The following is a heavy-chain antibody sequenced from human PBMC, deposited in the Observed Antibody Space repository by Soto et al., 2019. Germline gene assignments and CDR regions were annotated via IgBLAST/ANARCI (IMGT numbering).Heavy chain of an antibody. D-gene: IGHD4-17*01. J-gene: IGHJ5*02. CDR2: ISYDGSNK. Sequence: QVQLVESGGGVVQPGRSLRLSCAASGFTFSSYGMHWVRQAPGKGLEWVAVISYDGSNKYYADSVKGRFTISRDNSKNTLYLQMNSLRAEDTAVYYCAKALTTADPGSWFDPWGQGTLVTVSS. V-gene: IGHV3-30*18. CDR1: GFTFSSYG. CDR3: AKALTTADPGSWFDP.